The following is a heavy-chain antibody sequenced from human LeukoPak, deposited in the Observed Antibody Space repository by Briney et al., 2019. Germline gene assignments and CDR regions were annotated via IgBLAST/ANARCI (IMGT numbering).Heavy chain of an antibody. J-gene: IGHJ6*02. CDR3: ARGLPNYYGMDV. Sequence: PGGSLRLSCAASGFTFSTYWMSWVRQAPGKGLEWVANIKQDGSEKYYVDSVKGRFTISRGNAKNTVYLQMNSLRTEDTAVYYCARGLPNYYGMDVWGQGTTVTVSS. CDR1: GFTFSTYW. V-gene: IGHV3-7*01. CDR2: IKQDGSEK.